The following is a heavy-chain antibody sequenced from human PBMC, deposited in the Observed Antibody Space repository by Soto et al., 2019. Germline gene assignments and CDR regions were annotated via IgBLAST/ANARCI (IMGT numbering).Heavy chain of an antibody. D-gene: IGHD3-9*01. CDR1: GYTFTSYA. CDR2: INAGNGNT. V-gene: IGHV1-3*01. CDR3: ATEYDILTGYWLGGMDV. Sequence: QVPLVQSGAEVKKPGASVKVSCKASGYTFTSYAMHWVRQAPGQRLEWMGWINAGNGNTKYSQKFQGRVTITRDTSASTAYMELSSLRSEDTAVYYCATEYDILTGYWLGGMDVWGQGTTVTVSS. J-gene: IGHJ6*02.